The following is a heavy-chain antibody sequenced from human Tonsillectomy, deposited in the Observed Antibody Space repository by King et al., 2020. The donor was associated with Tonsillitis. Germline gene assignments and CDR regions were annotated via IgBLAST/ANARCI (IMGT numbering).Heavy chain of an antibody. J-gene: IGHJ6*02. Sequence: VQLVESGAEVKKPGASVKVSCKASGYTFISNGISWVRQAPGQGLEWMGWISAYNGNTNYAQKLQGRVTMTTDTSTSTAYMELRSLRSDDTAVYYCARVVGPAGYSYAPDGYYYYGMDVWGQGTTVTVSS. CDR2: ISAYNGNT. CDR3: ARVVGPAGYSYAPDGYYYYGMDV. D-gene: IGHD5-18*01. CDR1: GYTFISNG. V-gene: IGHV1-18*04.